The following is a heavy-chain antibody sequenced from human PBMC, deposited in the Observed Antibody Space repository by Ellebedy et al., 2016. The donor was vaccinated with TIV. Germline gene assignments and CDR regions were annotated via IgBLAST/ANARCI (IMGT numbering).Heavy chain of an antibody. CDR1: GFTFSSYS. D-gene: IGHD6-13*01. CDR3: ARDGRGYSSSFPSSTDY. J-gene: IGHJ4*02. CDR2: ISSTSSTI. V-gene: IGHV3-48*01. Sequence: GGSLRLSXATFGFTFSSYSMNWVRQAPGKGLEWVSYISSTSSTIHYADSVKGRFTISRDNAKNSLYLQMNSLRAEDTAVYYCARDGRGYSSSFPSSTDYWGQGTLVTVSS.